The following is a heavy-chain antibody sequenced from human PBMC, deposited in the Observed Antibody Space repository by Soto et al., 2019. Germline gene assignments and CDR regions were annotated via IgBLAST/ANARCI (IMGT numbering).Heavy chain of an antibody. CDR1: GYTFTSYG. V-gene: IGHV1-18*01. CDR2: ISAYNGNT. CDR3: ARDWGRNYDILTGPYMDV. J-gene: IGHJ6*03. D-gene: IGHD3-9*01. Sequence: ASVKVSCKASGYTFTSYGISWVRQAPGQGLEWMGWISAYNGNTNYAQKLQGRVTMTTDTSTSTAYMELRSLRSDDTAVYYCARDWGRNYDILTGPYMDVWGKGTTVTVSS.